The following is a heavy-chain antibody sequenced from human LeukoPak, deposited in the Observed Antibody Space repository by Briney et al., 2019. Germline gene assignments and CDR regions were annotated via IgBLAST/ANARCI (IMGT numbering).Heavy chain of an antibody. Sequence: GPSLKVSCKASGYTLTSYDINGVRQATGQGLEWMGWMNPNSGNTGYAQKFQGRVTITRNTSISTAYMELSSLRSEDTAVYYCARVYYDFWSGYLPRYYYYYMDVWGKGTTVTVSS. D-gene: IGHD3-3*01. CDR1: GYTLTSYD. CDR2: MNPNSGNT. J-gene: IGHJ6*03. CDR3: ARVYYDFWSGYLPRYYYYYMDV. V-gene: IGHV1-8*03.